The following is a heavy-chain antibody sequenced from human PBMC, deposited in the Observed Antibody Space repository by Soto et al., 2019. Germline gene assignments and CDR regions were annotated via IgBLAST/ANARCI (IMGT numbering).Heavy chain of an antibody. J-gene: IGHJ6*01. Sequence: GESVTICCKGYRYSFTSYWISWVLQMPGNGLECMGRIDPSDSYTNYRPSFQGHVTISADKSISTAYLQWSSLKASDIAMYYCAIEPGIAVAGTSYYYYGMDVWGQGTTVTVSS. CDR3: AIEPGIAVAGTSYYYYGMDV. CDR1: RYSFTSYW. D-gene: IGHD6-19*01. V-gene: IGHV5-10-1*01. CDR2: IDPSDSYT.